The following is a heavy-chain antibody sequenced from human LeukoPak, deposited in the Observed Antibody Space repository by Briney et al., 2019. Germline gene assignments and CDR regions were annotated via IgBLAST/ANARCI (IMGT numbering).Heavy chain of an antibody. CDR3: ARRGLLWFGELFSHNWFDP. Sequence: SETLSLTCTVSGGSISSSYYYWGWIRQPPGKGLEWIGSIYYSGSTYYNPSLKSRVTISVDTSKNQFSLKLSSVTAADTAVYYCARRGLLWFGELFSHNWFDPWGQGTLVTVSS. V-gene: IGHV4-39*01. CDR2: IYYSGST. CDR1: GGSISSSYYY. D-gene: IGHD3-10*01. J-gene: IGHJ5*02.